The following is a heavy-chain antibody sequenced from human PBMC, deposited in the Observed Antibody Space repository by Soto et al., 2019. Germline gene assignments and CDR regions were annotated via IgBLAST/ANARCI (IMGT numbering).Heavy chain of an antibody. CDR1: GGTFANYA. CDR3: ARDGIGIAVAGTYNGMDV. CDR2: ITPLFGTA. V-gene: IGHV1-69*01. J-gene: IGHJ6*02. Sequence: VQLVQSGAEVRKPGSSVKVSCKASGGTFANYAISWVRQAPGQGLEWMGGITPLFGTANYAQKFQGRVTITADESTGTAYVELTGPRSGDTAVYYCARDGIGIAVAGTYNGMDVWGQGTTVTVSS. D-gene: IGHD6-19*01.